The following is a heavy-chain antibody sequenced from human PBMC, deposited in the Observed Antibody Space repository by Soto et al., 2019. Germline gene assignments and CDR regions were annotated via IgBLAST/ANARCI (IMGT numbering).Heavy chain of an antibody. Sequence: SETLSLTCAVYGGSFSGYYWSWIRQPPGKGLEWIGEINHSGSTNYNPSLMSRVSISVDTSKNQFSLKLSSVTAADTALYYCARGLDIAVAGAIDYWGQGTLVTVSS. CDR3: ARGLDIAVAGAIDY. CDR2: INHSGST. D-gene: IGHD6-19*01. J-gene: IGHJ4*02. CDR1: GGSFSGYY. V-gene: IGHV4-34*01.